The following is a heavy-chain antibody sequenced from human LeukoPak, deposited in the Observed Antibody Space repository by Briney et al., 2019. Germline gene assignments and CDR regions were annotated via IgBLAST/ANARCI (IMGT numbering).Heavy chain of an antibody. CDR1: GASISSYY. D-gene: IGHD3-22*01. CDR2: LYYSGNT. J-gene: IGHJ6*03. Sequence: PSETLSLTCTVSGASISSYYWSWIRQSPGKGLEWIGYLYYSGNTNYNPSLKSRVTISVDTSKNQFSLKLSSVTAADTAVYYCARGGDYYDSSGYLLRYYYYYMDVWCRGTTVTVSS. V-gene: IGHV4-59*01. CDR3: ARGGDYYDSSGYLLRYYYYYMDV.